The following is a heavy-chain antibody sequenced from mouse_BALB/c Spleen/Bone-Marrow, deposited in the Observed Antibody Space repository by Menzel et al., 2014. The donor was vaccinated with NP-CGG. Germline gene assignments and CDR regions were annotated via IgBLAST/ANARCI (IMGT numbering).Heavy chain of an antibody. CDR2: IDPANGNT. D-gene: IGHD2-4*01. J-gene: IGHJ3*01. V-gene: IGHV14-3*02. CDR3: AMITTGAWFAY. Sequence: EVKLEESGAELVKPGASVKLSCTASGFNIKDTYMHWVKQRPEQGLEWIGRIDPANGNTKYDPKFQGKATITADTSSNTAYLQLSSLTSEDTAVYYCAMITTGAWFAYWGQGTLATVSA. CDR1: GFNIKDTY.